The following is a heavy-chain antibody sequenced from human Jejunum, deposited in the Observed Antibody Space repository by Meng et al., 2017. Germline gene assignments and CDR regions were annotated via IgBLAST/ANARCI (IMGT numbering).Heavy chain of an antibody. D-gene: IGHD2-21*01. Sequence: GQLVQCGVEVKKPGASGKVSCEASGHTFSDYYTPWVRQAPGQGLEWMGRINPNSGGTDPAQSFQGRVTMTRGTSLGTAFMELSSLRSDDTAMYYCALCGGNCYTADSWGQGTLVTVSS. CDR3: ALCGGNCYTADS. CDR1: GHTFSDYY. J-gene: IGHJ4*02. CDR2: INPNSGGT. V-gene: IGHV1-2*06.